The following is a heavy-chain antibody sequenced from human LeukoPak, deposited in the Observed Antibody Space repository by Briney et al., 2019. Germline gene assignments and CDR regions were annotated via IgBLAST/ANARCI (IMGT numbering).Heavy chain of an antibody. J-gene: IGHJ4*02. V-gene: IGHV3-30-3*01. CDR3: AKEGVRYPYCSSTSCYSGSDY. CDR2: ISYDGSNK. D-gene: IGHD2-2*01. Sequence: GGSLRLSCAASGFTFSSYAMHWVRQAPGKGLEWVAVISYDGSNKYYADSVKGRFTISRDNSKNTLYLQMNSLRAEDTAVYYCAKEGVRYPYCSSTSCYSGSDYWGQGTLVTVSS. CDR1: GFTFSSYA.